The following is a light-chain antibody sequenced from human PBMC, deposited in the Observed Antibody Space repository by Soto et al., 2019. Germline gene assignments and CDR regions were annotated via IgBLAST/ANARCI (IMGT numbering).Light chain of an antibody. CDR1: QSDSSN. J-gene: IGKJ5*01. CDR2: GAS. CDR3: QPYKNWPPIT. V-gene: IGKV3-15*01. Sequence: EIVMTQSPATLSVSPGETATLSCRASQSDSSNLAWYQQKPGQAPRLLIYGASTRATGIPARFSGSGSGTEFTLTISSLQSVDFAVYYCQPYKNWPPITFGQGTRLEIK.